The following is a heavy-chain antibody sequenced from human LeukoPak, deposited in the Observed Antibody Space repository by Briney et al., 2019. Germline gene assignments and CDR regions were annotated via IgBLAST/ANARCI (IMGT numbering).Heavy chain of an antibody. CDR3: ARDHRWGFDY. D-gene: IGHD7-27*01. V-gene: IGHV3-74*01. Sequence: PGGSLRLSCAASGFTFSSYWMHWVRQAPGRGLVWVSRIKNDGSSTTYADSVKGRFTISRDNAKNTVYLQMNSLRTEDTAVYYCARDHRWGFDYWGRGTLVTVSS. CDR1: GFTFSSYW. J-gene: IGHJ4*02. CDR2: IKNDGSST.